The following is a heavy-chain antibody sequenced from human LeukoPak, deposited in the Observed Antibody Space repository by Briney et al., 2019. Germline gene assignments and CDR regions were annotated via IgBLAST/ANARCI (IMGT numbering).Heavy chain of an antibody. CDR3: ARDNERLFFDY. CDR2: ISSSSSYI. V-gene: IGHV3-21*01. CDR1: GFTFSSYS. Sequence: GGSLRLSRAASGFTFSSYSMNWVRQAPGKGLEWVSSISSSSSYIYYADSVKGRFTISRDNAKNSLYLQTNSLRAEDTAVYYCARDNERLFFDYWGQGTLVTVSS. J-gene: IGHJ4*02. D-gene: IGHD1-1*01.